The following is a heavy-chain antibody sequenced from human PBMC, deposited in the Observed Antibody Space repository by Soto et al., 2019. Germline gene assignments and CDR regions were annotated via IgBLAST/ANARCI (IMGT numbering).Heavy chain of an antibody. CDR2: ISGNGATT. CDR1: GFSFSSFA. Sequence: PGGSLRLSCAASGFSFSSFAMSWVRQAPGEGLEWVSFISGNGATTDYTDSVRGRFTVSRDNSKNTLYLQMNSLRAEDTAIFFCAKFSSSVVRYNYHGLDVWGQGTTVTVSS. CDR3: AKFSSSVVRYNYHGLDV. V-gene: IGHV3-23*01. D-gene: IGHD2-15*01. J-gene: IGHJ6*02.